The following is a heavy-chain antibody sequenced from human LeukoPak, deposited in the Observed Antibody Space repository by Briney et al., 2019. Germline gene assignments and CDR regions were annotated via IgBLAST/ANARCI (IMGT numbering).Heavy chain of an antibody. J-gene: IGHJ4*02. Sequence: SETLSLTCTVSGGSISSYYWSWIRQPPGKGLEWIGCIYYSGSTNYNPSLKSRVTISVDTSKNQFSLKLSSVTAADTAVYYCARGKDCYGDHIGFDYWGQGTLVTVSS. CDR2: IYYSGST. CDR3: ARGKDCYGDHIGFDY. D-gene: IGHD4-17*01. V-gene: IGHV4-59*01. CDR1: GGSISSYY.